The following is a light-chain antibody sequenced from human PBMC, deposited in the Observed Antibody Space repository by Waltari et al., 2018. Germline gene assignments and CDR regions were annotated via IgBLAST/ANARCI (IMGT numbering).Light chain of an antibody. CDR3: QQYDYWPWT. V-gene: IGKV3D-15*01. J-gene: IGKJ1*01. CDR1: QSVRST. Sequence: EIVMTQSPATLSLSPGESATLSCRASQSVRSTFAWFQQQPGQPPRLLIYGPSTRATGSPARFSGSGSGTEFSLTISSLQPEDFATYYCQQYDYWPWTFGQGTRVETK. CDR2: GPS.